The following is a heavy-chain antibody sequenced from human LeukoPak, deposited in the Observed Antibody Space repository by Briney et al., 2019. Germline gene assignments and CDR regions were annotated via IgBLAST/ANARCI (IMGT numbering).Heavy chain of an antibody. Sequence: PGGSLRLSCAASGFTFSSYAMSWVRQAPGKGLEWVSAISGSGGSTYYADSVKGRFTIPRDNSKNTLYLQMNSLRAGDTAVYYCAKEHDSSGYYQYYFDYWGQGTLVTVSS. CDR2: ISGSGGST. CDR1: GFTFSSYA. D-gene: IGHD3-22*01. V-gene: IGHV3-23*01. J-gene: IGHJ4*02. CDR3: AKEHDSSGYYQYYFDY.